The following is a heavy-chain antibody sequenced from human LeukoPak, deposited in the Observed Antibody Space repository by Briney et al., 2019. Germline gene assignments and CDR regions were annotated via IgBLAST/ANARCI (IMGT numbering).Heavy chain of an antibody. CDR2: ISYDGSNK. Sequence: GGSLRLSCAASGLTLSSYAMHWVRQAPGKGLEWVTVISYDGSNKYYADSVKGRFTISRDNSKNTLYLQMNSLRAEDTAVYYCARGLGGITMVRGFDYWGQGTLVTVSS. D-gene: IGHD3-10*01. V-gene: IGHV3-30*04. CDR3: ARGLGGITMVRGFDY. J-gene: IGHJ4*02. CDR1: GLTLSSYA.